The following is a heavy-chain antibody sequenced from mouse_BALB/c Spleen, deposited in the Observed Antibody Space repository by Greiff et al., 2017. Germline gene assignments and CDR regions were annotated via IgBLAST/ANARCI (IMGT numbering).Heavy chain of an antibody. Sequence: DVKLVESGPGLVKPSQSLSLTCSVTGYSITSGYYWNWIRQFPGNKLEWMGYISYDGSNNYNPSLKNRISITRDTSKNQFFLKLNSVTTEDTATYYCASYGSSFYWYFDVWGAGTTVTVSS. J-gene: IGHJ1*01. CDR2: ISYDGSN. V-gene: IGHV3-6*02. CDR1: GYSITSGYY. CDR3: ASYGSSFYWYFDV. D-gene: IGHD1-1*01.